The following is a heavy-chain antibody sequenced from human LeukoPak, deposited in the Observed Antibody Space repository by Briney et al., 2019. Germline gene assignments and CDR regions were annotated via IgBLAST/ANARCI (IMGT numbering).Heavy chain of an antibody. J-gene: IGHJ4*02. V-gene: IGHV3-23*01. CDR2: ISSSGSNT. D-gene: IGHD3-10*01. Sequence: GGSLRLSCAVSGFTFSNYGMSWARQAPGKGLEWVSAISSSGSNTYYADSVKGRFTISRDNSQNTLYLQMNSLRAEDTAVYYCAKAMYGSGSDDFDYWGQGTLVTVSS. CDR1: GFTFSNYG. CDR3: AKAMYGSGSDDFDY.